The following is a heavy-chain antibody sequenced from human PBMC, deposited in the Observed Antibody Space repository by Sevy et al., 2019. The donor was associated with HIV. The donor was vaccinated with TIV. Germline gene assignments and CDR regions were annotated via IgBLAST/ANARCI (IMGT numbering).Heavy chain of an antibody. CDR3: AREGGYCSGGSCPTRDAFDI. J-gene: IGHJ3*02. CDR2: IYHSGST. V-gene: IGHV4-38-2*02. CDR1: GYSISSGYY. Sequence: SETLSLTCAVSGYSISSGYYWGSIRQPPGKGLEWIGSIYHSGSTYYNPSLKSRVTISVDTSKNQFSLKLSSVTAADTAVYYCAREGGYCSGGSCPTRDAFDIWGQGTMVTVSS. D-gene: IGHD2-15*01.